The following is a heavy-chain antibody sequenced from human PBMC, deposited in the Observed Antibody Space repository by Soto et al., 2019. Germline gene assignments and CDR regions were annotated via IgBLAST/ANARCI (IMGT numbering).Heavy chain of an antibody. J-gene: IGHJ3*02. CDR3: ANLNFDILTGYYAFDI. V-gene: IGHV4-4*09. CDR2: ISSSGST. D-gene: IGHD3-9*01. CDR1: GGSISRSY. Sequence: SETLSLTCTVSGGSISRSYWSWIRQSPGKGLEYVGYISSSGSTNYNPSLKSRVTLSLDSSKNQFSLKLTSVTAADTAVYYCANLNFDILTGYYAFDIWGQGAVVT.